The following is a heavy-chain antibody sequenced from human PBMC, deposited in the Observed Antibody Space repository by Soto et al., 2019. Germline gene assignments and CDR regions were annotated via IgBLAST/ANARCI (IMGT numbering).Heavy chain of an antibody. J-gene: IGHJ4*02. CDR2: INPSGGST. CDR1: GYTFTSYY. V-gene: IGHV1-46*03. Sequence: QVQLVQSGAEVKKPGASVKVSCKASGYTFTSYYMHWVRQAPGQGLEWMGIINPSGGSTSYAQKFQGRVTMTRDTSTSTVYMELSSLRSEDTAVYYCAREERLQLERHGAGDYWGQGTLVTVSS. CDR3: AREERLQLERHGAGDY. D-gene: IGHD1-1*01.